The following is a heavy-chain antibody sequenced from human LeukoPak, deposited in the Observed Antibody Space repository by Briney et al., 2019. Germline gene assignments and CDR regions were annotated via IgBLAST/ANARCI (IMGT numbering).Heavy chain of an antibody. CDR1: GGSISSYY. CDR2: IYYSGST. CDR3: ARLEDTAMVFDY. D-gene: IGHD5-18*01. J-gene: IGHJ4*02. V-gene: IGHV4-59*08. Sequence: SETLSLTCTVSGGSISSYYWSWIRQPPGKGLEWIGYIYYSGSTKYNPSLKSRVTISVDTSKNQFSLKLSSVTAADTAVYYCARLEDTAMVFDYWGQGTLVTVSS.